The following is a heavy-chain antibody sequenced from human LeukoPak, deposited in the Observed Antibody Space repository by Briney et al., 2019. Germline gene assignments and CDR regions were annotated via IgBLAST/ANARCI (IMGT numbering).Heavy chain of an antibody. Sequence: TVSGGAMGSRIDCWGWIRQPPGKGPEWIGNIYYSGGTYYNPSLKSRVAISVDTSKNQFSLKLSSVTAADTAVYYCARHGMVYAMGRYYFDYWGQGTLVTVSS. CDR3: ARHGMVYAMGRYYFDY. CDR1: GGAMGSRIDC. CDR2: IYYSGGT. J-gene: IGHJ4*02. V-gene: IGHV4-39*01. D-gene: IGHD2-8*01.